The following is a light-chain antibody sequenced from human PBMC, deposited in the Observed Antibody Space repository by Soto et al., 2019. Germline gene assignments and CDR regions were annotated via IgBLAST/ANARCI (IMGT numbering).Light chain of an antibody. CDR3: QKFNSAPLT. Sequence: DVQMTQSPSSLSAFVGDRVTITCRASQGIAPYLAWFQQKPGKVPKLLIYATSTLQSGVPSQFSGSGSGTDFTLTNNRLQPEDVRTYYCQKFNSAPLTFGGRTKVEIK. CDR1: QGIAPY. CDR2: ATS. V-gene: IGKV1-27*01. J-gene: IGKJ4*01.